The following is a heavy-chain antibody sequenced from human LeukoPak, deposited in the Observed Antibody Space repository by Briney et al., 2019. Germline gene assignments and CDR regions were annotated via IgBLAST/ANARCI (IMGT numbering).Heavy chain of an antibody. D-gene: IGHD6-19*01. CDR3: ARASGWYLGNWFDP. V-gene: IGHV4-4*07. J-gene: IGHJ5*02. CDR2: IYTSGST. CDR1: GGSISSYY. Sequence: PSETLSLTCTVSGGSISSYYWSSIRQPAGKGLEWTGRIYTSGSTNYNPSLKSRVTMSVDTSKNQFSLKLSSVTAADTAVYYCARASGWYLGNWFDPWGQGTLVTVSS.